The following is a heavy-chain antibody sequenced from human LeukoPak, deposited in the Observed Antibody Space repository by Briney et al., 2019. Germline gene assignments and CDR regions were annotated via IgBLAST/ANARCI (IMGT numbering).Heavy chain of an antibody. J-gene: IGHJ4*02. CDR1: GGSFSGYY. D-gene: IGHD3-22*01. CDR2: INHSGST. CDR3: ARGSVWYYYDSSGYSAGFYAFDY. V-gene: IGHV4-34*01. Sequence: SETLSLTCAVHGGSFSGYYWSWIRQPPGKGLEWIGEINHSGSTNYNPSLKSRVTISVDTSKNQFSLKLSSVTAADTAVYYCARGSVWYYYDSSGYSAGFYAFDYWGQGTLVTVSS.